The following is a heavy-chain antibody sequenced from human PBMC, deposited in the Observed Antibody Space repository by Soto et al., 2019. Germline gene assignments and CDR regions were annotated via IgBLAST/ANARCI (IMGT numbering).Heavy chain of an antibody. CDR2: IDASGNT. V-gene: IGHV4-4*07. CDR3: ARYSNNWFQTEGMDV. Sequence: PSETLSLTCTVSVDSISTYYWSWIRRPAGKGLEWIGRIDASGNTSYNPSLKSRVTMSADTPKKQFTLKLTSVTAADTAVYYCARYSNNWFQTEGMDVWGQGTTVTVSS. D-gene: IGHD1-20*01. J-gene: IGHJ6*02. CDR1: VDSISTYY.